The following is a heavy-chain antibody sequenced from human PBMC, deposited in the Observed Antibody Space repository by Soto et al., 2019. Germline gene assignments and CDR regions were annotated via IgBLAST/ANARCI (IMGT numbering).Heavy chain of an antibody. Sequence: GGSLRLSCAASGFTFSSYAMSWVRLAPGKGLEWVSAISGSGDSTYYADSVKGRFTISRDNSKNTLYLQMNSLRAEDTVVYYCAKSVYNWNDGFFDYWGQGTLVTVSS. CDR1: GFTFSSYA. CDR2: ISGSGDST. J-gene: IGHJ4*02. D-gene: IGHD1-1*01. CDR3: AKSVYNWNDGFFDY. V-gene: IGHV3-23*01.